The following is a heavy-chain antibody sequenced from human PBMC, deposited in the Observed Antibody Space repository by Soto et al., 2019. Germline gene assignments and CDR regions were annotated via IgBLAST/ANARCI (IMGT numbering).Heavy chain of an antibody. CDR1: GGSVSSGSYY. CDR2: IYYSGST. Sequence: SETLSLTCTVSGGSVSSGSYYWSWIRQPPGKGLEWIGYIYYSGSTNYNPPLKSRVTIPVDTSKNQFSLKLSSVTAADTAVYYCAREKIVGATRRLRDDWFDPWGQGTLVTVSS. D-gene: IGHD1-26*01. CDR3: AREKIVGATRRLRDDWFDP. V-gene: IGHV4-61*01. J-gene: IGHJ5*02.